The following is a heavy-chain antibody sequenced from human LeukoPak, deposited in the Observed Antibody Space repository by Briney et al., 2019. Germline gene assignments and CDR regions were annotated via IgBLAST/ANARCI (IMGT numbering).Heavy chain of an antibody. Sequence: GRSLRLSCAAPGFTFRDYGIHWVRQAPGKGLEWVALISSEGHKIHYGDSVKGRFTISRDNSKNMVYLQMNSLSLEDTALYYCAKELYYYDTSRYFDIWGRGTLVTVSS. J-gene: IGHJ2*01. CDR3: AKELYYYDTSRYFDI. CDR2: ISSEGHKI. V-gene: IGHV3-30*18. CDR1: GFTFRDYG. D-gene: IGHD3-22*01.